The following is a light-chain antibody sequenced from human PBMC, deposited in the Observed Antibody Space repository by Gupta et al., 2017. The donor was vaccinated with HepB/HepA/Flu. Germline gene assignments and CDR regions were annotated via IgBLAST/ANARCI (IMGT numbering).Light chain of an antibody. CDR1: QSLLHSNGYKY. CDR3: MQTLETPLT. V-gene: IGKV2-28*01. J-gene: IGKJ4*01. Sequence: EIVMTQSALSLPVTPGEPASISCKSSQSLLHSNGYKYLDWYLQNPGQAPQLLIFLGSNRASGVPDRFSGSGSGTDFTLKINKVEAEDVGVYYCMQTLETPLTFGGGTKVEIK. CDR2: LGS.